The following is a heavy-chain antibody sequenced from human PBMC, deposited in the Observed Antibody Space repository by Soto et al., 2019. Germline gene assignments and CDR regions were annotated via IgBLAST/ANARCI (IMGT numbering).Heavy chain of an antibody. CDR3: ARMASSGSLNWFDP. Sequence: KVSCKASGYTFTNYEISWVRQAPGQGLEWMGWMNPGSGNPGYAHKFQGRVSMTRNISISTAYMELSSLRSDDTAIYYCARMASSGSLNWFDPWGQGTLVTVSS. J-gene: IGHJ5*02. CDR1: GYTFTNYE. V-gene: IGHV1-8*01. D-gene: IGHD3-10*01. CDR2: MNPGSGNP.